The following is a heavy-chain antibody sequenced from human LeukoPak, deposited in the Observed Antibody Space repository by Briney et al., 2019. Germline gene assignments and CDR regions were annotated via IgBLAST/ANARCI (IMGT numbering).Heavy chain of an antibody. CDR3: ARALGCSSARCYIP. D-gene: IGHD2-15*01. CDR1: GFTFSSYS. V-gene: IGHV3-21*01. CDR2: ISSSSSYI. J-gene: IGHJ4*02. Sequence: PGVSLTLSCSASGFTFSSYSMIWLRQAPGKGRVWVSSISSSSSYIYYADSVKGRFTISRDNAKNSLDLQSNSLRAEDTAMYYCARALGCSSARCYIPWGQGTLVTVSS.